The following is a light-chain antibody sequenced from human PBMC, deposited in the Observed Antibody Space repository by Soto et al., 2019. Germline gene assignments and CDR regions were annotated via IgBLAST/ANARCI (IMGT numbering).Light chain of an antibody. CDR3: QHYNSYSEA. Sequence: DIQMTQSPSTLSGSVGDRVTITCRASQTISSWLAWYQQKPGKAPKLLIYKASTLKSRVPSTFSGSGSGTEFTLTISSLQPDDFATYYCQHYNSYSEAFGQGTKVELK. CDR1: QTISSW. V-gene: IGKV1-5*03. CDR2: KAS. J-gene: IGKJ1*01.